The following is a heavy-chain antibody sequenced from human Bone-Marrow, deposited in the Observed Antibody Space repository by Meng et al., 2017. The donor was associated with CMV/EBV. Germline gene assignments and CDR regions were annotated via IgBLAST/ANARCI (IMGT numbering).Heavy chain of an antibody. CDR2: VPYSGII. V-gene: IGHV4-59*01. CDR3: AGGSPNGGWYQIDY. J-gene: IGHJ4*02. Sequence: GSLRLSCTVSGGSMSRYYWSWIRQAPGKGLEWIGYVPYSGIISYNPALKSRVSISVDMSKNQFSLRLSSVTAADTAVYYCAGGSPNGGWYQIDYWGEGMLVTVSS. D-gene: IGHD6-19*01. CDR1: GGSMSRYY.